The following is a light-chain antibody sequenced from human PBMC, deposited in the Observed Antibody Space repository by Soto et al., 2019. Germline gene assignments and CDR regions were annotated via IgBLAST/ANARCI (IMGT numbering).Light chain of an antibody. J-gene: IGKJ1*01. CDR2: DDS. CDR3: QQRSNWPPT. CDR1: QSLNSY. V-gene: IGKV3-11*01. Sequence: MVMTQSPATLSVSPGERATLSCRARQSLNSYLAWYQQKPGQAPSLILYDDSTRDTGIPARLSGSGSGTDFTLTITSLEPEDFAVYYCQQRSNWPPTFGQGTKVDIK.